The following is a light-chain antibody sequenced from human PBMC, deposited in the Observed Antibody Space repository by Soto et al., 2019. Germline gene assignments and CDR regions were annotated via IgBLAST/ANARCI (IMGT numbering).Light chain of an antibody. CDR3: QQFSGYPFT. Sequence: DIQLTQSPTFLSASVGDRVTITCRASQAISSYIAWYQQEQGKAPKLLIYAASTLQSGVPSRFSGSGSGTEFTLTINRLQPEDSATYYCQQFSGYPFTFGPGTEVDIK. J-gene: IGKJ3*01. V-gene: IGKV1-9*01. CDR1: QAISSY. CDR2: AAS.